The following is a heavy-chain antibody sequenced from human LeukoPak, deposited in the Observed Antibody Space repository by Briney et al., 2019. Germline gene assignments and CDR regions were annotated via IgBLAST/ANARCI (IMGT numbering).Heavy chain of an antibody. V-gene: IGHV4-38-2*02. CDR3: ARVTGYMIEDYFDY. D-gene: IGHD3-22*01. CDR1: GYSISSGFY. CDR2: INYDDNT. Sequence: PSETLSLTCTVSGYSISSGFYWGWIRQPPGKGLEWIGSINYDDNTDYTPSLKSRVTMSVETSKNQFSLKLRSVTAADTAVYYCARVTGYMIEDYFDYWGQGTLVTVSS. J-gene: IGHJ4*02.